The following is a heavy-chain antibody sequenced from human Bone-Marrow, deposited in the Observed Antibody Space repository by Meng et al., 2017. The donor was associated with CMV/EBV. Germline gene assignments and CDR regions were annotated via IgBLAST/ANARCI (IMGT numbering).Heavy chain of an antibody. Sequence: SETLSLTCTVSGGSISSSSYYWGWIRQPPGKGLEWIGSIYYSGSTYYNPSLKSRVTISVDTSKNQFSLKLSSVTAADTAVYYCARAVVPAALGAFDIWGQGTMVTVSS. D-gene: IGHD2-2*01. CDR3: ARAVVPAALGAFDI. J-gene: IGHJ3*02. CDR1: GGSISSSSYY. CDR2: IYYSGST. V-gene: IGHV4-39*07.